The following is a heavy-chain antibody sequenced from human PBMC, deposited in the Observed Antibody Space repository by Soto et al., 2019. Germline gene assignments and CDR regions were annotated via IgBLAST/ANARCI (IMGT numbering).Heavy chain of an antibody. Sequence: ASVKVSCKASGYTFTTYAMHWLRQAPGQRLEWMGWINAGNGNTKYSQKFQGRVTITRDTSANTAYMELSSLRSEDTAVYYCARANLEHYGGNSLHDYWGQGTLVTVSS. CDR3: ARANLEHYGGNSLHDY. V-gene: IGHV1-3*01. J-gene: IGHJ4*02. D-gene: IGHD4-17*01. CDR1: GYTFTTYA. CDR2: INAGNGNT.